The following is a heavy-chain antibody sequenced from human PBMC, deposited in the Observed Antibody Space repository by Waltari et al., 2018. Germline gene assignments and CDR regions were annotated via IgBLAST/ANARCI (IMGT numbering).Heavy chain of an antibody. CDR1: GYTFTSYD. D-gene: IGHD3-22*01. CDR3: ALYYYDSSGYYYAGACDI. CDR2: RNPTSGNT. V-gene: IGHV1-8*01. Sequence: QVQLVQSGAEVKKPGASVKVSCKASGYTFTSYDINWVRQHTGQGLAGMGWRNPTSGNTGIAHKFQCRGTMTRNTSISTAYMELSSLRSEDTAVYYCALYYYDSSGYYYAGACDIWGQGTMVTVSS. J-gene: IGHJ3*02.